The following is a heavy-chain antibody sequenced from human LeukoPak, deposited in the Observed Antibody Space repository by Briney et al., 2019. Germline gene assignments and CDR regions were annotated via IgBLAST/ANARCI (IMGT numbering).Heavy chain of an antibody. V-gene: IGHV4-59*08. J-gene: IGHJ6*02. Sequence: SETLSLTCTVSGGSISSYYWSWIRQPPGKGLEWIGYIYYSGSTNYNPSLKSRVTISVDTSKNQFSLKLSSVTAADTAVYYCARRGSSSNYYGMDVWGQGTTVTVSS. CDR3: ARRGSSSNYYGMDV. CDR1: GGSISSYY. CDR2: IYYSGST. D-gene: IGHD2-15*01.